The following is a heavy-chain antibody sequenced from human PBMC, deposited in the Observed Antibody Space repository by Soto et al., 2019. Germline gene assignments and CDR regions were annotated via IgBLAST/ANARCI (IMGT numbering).Heavy chain of an antibody. CDR3: ARGEMATTYYFEY. V-gene: IGHV4-59*01. Sequence: SETLSLTCTVSGGSISSYYWSWIRQPPGKGLEWIGYIYYSGSTNYNPSLKSRVTISVDTSKNQFSLKLSSVTAADTAVYYCARGEMATTYYFEYWGQGTLVTVSS. CDR1: GGSISSYY. D-gene: IGHD5-12*01. J-gene: IGHJ4*02. CDR2: IYYSGST.